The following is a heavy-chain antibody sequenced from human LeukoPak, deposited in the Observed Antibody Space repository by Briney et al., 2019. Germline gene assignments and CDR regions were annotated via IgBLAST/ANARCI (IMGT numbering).Heavy chain of an antibody. CDR1: GFTFSSYS. J-gene: IGHJ4*02. Sequence: RGSLRLSCAASGFTFSSYSMNWVRQAPGKGLEWVSSISSSSSYIYYADSVKGRFTISRDNAKNSLYLQMNSLRAEDTAVYYCARRLWFGELIDYWGQGTLVTVSS. V-gene: IGHV3-21*01. CDR3: ARRLWFGELIDY. D-gene: IGHD3-10*01. CDR2: ISSSSSYI.